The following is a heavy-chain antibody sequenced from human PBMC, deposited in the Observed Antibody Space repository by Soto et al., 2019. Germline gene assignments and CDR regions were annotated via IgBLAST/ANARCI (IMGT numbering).Heavy chain of an antibody. J-gene: IGHJ4*02. CDR1: GYTFTSYD. Sequence: QVQLVQSGAEVKKPGASVKVSCKASGYTFTSYDINWVRQATGQGLEWMGWWNPNSGNTGYAQKSQXGGTMTRNTSMSTAYMELSSLRSEDTAVYYCARSTNDYGDRHWGQGALVTVSS. CDR3: ARSTNDYGDRH. V-gene: IGHV1-8*01. D-gene: IGHD4-17*01. CDR2: WNPNSGNT.